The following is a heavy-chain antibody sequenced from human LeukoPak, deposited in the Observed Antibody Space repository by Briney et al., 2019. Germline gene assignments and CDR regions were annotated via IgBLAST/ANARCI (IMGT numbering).Heavy chain of an antibody. Sequence: ASVKVSCKASGGTFSSYAISWVRQARGQGLEWMGGIIPIFGTANYAQKFQGRVTITADESTSTAYMELSSLRSEDTAVYYCARGTDNWNYVRWFDPWGQGTLVTVSS. CDR2: IIPIFGTA. V-gene: IGHV1-69*01. J-gene: IGHJ5*02. CDR3: ARGTDNWNYVRWFDP. D-gene: IGHD1-7*01. CDR1: GGTFSSYA.